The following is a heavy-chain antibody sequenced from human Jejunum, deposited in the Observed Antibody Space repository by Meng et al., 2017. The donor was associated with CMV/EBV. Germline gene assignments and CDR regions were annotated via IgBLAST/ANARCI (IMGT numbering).Heavy chain of an antibody. J-gene: IGHJ4*02. V-gene: IGHV7-4-1*02. Sequence: CKASGYNFTSNNIIWVRQAPGRGPEWMGWINTNTENPTYAQGFTGRFVFSLDTSVSTTYLQISSLKAEDTAVYYCARDGLSGRYFDYWGQGTLVTVSS. CDR1: GYNFTSNN. CDR2: INTNTENP. D-gene: IGHD1-26*01. CDR3: ARDGLSGRYFDY.